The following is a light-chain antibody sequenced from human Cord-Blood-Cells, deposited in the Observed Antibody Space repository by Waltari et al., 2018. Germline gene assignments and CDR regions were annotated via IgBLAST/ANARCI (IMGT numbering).Light chain of an antibody. CDR2: GAS. Sequence: EMVLTQSPGHLSLSPGERATIPCRSSQSVRSSYLAWYQQKSGQAPRLLIYGASSRATGSPDRFRGSGSGTDFTLTISRLEPEDFAVYYCQQYGSSPLTFGGGTKVEIK. V-gene: IGKV3-20*01. CDR1: QSVRSSY. J-gene: IGKJ4*01. CDR3: QQYGSSPLT.